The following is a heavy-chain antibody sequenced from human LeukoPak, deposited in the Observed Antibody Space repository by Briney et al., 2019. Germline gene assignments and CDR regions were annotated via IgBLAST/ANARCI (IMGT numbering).Heavy chain of an antibody. V-gene: IGHV3-23*01. CDR3: AKGYYYYYYMDV. J-gene: IGHJ6*03. Sequence: GGSLRLSCAASGFTFSSYAMSWVRQAPGKGLEWVSAISGSGGSTYYANSVKGRFTISRDNSKNTLYLQMNSLRAEDTAVYYCAKGYYYYYYMDVWGKGTTVTVSS. CDR2: ISGSGGST. CDR1: GFTFSSYA.